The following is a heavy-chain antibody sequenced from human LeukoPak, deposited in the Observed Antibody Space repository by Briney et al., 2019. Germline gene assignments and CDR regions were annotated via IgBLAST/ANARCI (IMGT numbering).Heavy chain of an antibody. Sequence: SETLSLTCTVSGGSISSYYWSWIRQPPGKGLEWIGYIYYSGSTNYNPSLKSRVTISVDTSKNQFSLKLSSVTAADTAVYYCARAGYSYGHVHNYYYYYGMDVWGQGTTVTVSS. CDR1: GGSISSYY. CDR3: ARAGYSYGHVHNYYYYYGMDV. V-gene: IGHV4-59*08. J-gene: IGHJ6*02. D-gene: IGHD5-18*01. CDR2: IYYSGST.